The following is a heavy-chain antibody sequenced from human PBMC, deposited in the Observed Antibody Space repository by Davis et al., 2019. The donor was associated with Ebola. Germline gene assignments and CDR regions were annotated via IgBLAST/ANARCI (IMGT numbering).Heavy chain of an antibody. CDR2: IYDQST. CDR3: ATTQWLRGFDN. Sequence: GESLKISCAASGFTVSSNHMSWVRQAPGKGLEWVSVIYDQSTAYADSVRGRFIISRDKSNNTLYLEMNSLRVDDTAVYYCATTQWLRGFDNWGQGTLVTVSS. V-gene: IGHV3-53*05. D-gene: IGHD6-19*01. CDR1: GFTVSSNH. J-gene: IGHJ4*02.